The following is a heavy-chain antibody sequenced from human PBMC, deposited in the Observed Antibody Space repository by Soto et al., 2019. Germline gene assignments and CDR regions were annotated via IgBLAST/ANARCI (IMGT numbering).Heavy chain of an antibody. CDR2: INPSGGST. V-gene: IGHV1-46*01. D-gene: IGHD3-16*01. CDR1: GYTFSRCD. J-gene: IGHJ4*02. Sequence: ASVKVSCKASGYTFSRCDMHWVRQAPGQGLEWMGIINPSGGSTSYAQKFQGRVTMTRDTSTSTVYMELSSLRSEDTAVYYCARGIGLGAFDYWGQGTLVTVSS. CDR3: ARGIGLGAFDY.